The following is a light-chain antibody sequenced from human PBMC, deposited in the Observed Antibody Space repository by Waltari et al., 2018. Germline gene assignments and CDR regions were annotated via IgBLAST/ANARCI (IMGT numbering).Light chain of an antibody. Sequence: SYVVTQPPSVSVAPGKTASITCGGNNIGGKSVHWYQQRPGQAPVLVIYDDISRPSGIPERFSCSNAGDTATLTITGVEAGDEADYSCQVWDGNTDQYVFGTGTKVTVL. CDR3: QVWDGNTDQYV. J-gene: IGLJ1*01. V-gene: IGLV3-21*04. CDR2: DDI. CDR1: NIGGKS.